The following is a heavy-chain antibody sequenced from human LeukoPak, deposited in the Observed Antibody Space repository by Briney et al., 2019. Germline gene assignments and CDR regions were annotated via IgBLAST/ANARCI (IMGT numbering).Heavy chain of an antibody. CDR3: AEDWSNSWGSYFDY. V-gene: IGHV3-30*02. D-gene: IGHD3-16*01. CDR2: IRNDGSIK. CDR1: GFTFSSFG. J-gene: IGHJ4*02. Sequence: GGSLRLSCATSGFTFSSFGMHWVRQAPGKGLEWVAFIRNDGSIKYYADSVQGRFTISRDNSKNTLYLQMNSLRPEDTAVYYCAEDWSNSWGSYFDYWGQGTLVTVSS.